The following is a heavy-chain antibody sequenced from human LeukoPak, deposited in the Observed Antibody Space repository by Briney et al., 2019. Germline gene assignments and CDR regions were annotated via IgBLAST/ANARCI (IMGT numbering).Heavy chain of an antibody. J-gene: IGHJ4*02. V-gene: IGHV3-48*01. CDR3: ARGGGRDWNYIGWGGYFDY. CDR1: GFTFSSYS. Sequence: SGGSLRLSCAASGFTFSSYSMNWVRQAPGKGLEWVSYISSSSSTIYYADSVKGRFTISRDNAKSSLYLQMNSLRAEDTAVYYCARGGGRDWNYIGWGGYFDYWGQGTLVTVSS. CDR2: ISSSSSTI. D-gene: IGHD1-7*01.